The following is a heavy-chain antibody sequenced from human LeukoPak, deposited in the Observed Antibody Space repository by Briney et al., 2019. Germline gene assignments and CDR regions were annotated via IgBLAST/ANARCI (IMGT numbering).Heavy chain of an antibody. V-gene: IGHV4-39*01. D-gene: IGHD5-18*01. J-gene: IGHJ4*02. CDR1: GGSISSSSAY. Sequence: SETLSLTCTVSGGSISSSSAYWGWIRQPPGKGLEWIGSIYYSKNTYYNPSLKSRVTISADTSKNQFSLTLGSASATDTAVYYCVSPRGFSYGYFDYWGQGTLVTVSS. CDR3: VSPRGFSYGYFDY. CDR2: IYYSKNT.